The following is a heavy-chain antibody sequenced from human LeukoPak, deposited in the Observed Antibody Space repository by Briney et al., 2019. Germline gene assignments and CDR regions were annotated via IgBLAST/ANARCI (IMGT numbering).Heavy chain of an antibody. CDR2: IYYRGNT. CDR1: GGSMSSYY. J-gene: IGHJ5*02. CDR3: ARLTTRGTGWFDP. Sequence: MSSETLSLTCTVSGGSMSSYYWSWIRQLPGKGLEWIGYIYYRGNTNYNPSLKSRVAISVDTSKNQFSLKLSSVTAADTAVYYCARLTTRGTGWFDPWGQGTRVTVSS. D-gene: IGHD4-11*01. V-gene: IGHV4-59*08.